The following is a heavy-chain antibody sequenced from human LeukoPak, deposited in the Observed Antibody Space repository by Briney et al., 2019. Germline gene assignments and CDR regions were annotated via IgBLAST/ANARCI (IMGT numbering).Heavy chain of an antibody. J-gene: IGHJ5*02. CDR3: ARSLGYCSSTSCTHRNWFDP. D-gene: IGHD2-2*01. CDR2: INHSGST. CDR1: GGSFRGYY. V-gene: IGHV4-34*01. Sequence: SSETLSLTCAVYGGSFRGYYWSWIRQPPGKGLEWIGEINHSGSTNYTPSLKSRVTISVDTSKNQFSLKLSSVTAADTAVYYCARSLGYCSSTSCTHRNWFDPWGQGTLVTVSS.